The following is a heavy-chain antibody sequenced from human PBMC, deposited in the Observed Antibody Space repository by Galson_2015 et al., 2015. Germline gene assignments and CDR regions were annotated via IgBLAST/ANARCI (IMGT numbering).Heavy chain of an antibody. CDR2: IIPTFGTA. CDR1: GGTFSSYA. J-gene: IGHJ4*02. V-gene: IGHV1-69*13. Sequence: SVKVSCKASGGTFSSYAISWVRQAPGQGLEWMGGIIPTFGTANYAQKLQGRVTITADESTSTAYMELSSLKAEDTAVYYCARVAALADYADYWGQGTLVTVSS. CDR3: ARVAALADYADY. D-gene: IGHD6-19*01.